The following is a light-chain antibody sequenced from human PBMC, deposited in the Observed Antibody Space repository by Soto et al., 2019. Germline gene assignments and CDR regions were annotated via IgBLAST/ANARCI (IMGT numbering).Light chain of an antibody. V-gene: IGLV2-14*03. J-gene: IGLJ1*01. CDR1: SSDIGGYNY. CDR2: DVS. CDR3: SSYRASSTTHYV. Sequence: QSVLTQPASLSGSPGQSITISCTGTSSDIGGYNYVSWYQQHPGKAPKLIIHDVSNRPSGVSDRFFGSKSGNTASLTISGLQAEDEADYDCSSYRASSTTHYVFGTGTKLTVL.